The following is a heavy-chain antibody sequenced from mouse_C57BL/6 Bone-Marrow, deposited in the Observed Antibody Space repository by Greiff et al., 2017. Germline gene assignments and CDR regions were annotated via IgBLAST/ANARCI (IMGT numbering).Heavy chain of an antibody. J-gene: IGHJ1*03. D-gene: IGHD1-1*01. CDR1: GYTFTSYW. CDR2: IHPNSGST. V-gene: IGHV1-64*01. Sequence: VQLQQPGAELVKPGASVKLSCKASGYTFTSYWMPWVKQRPGQGLEWIGMIHPNSGSTNYNEKFKSKATLTVDKSSSTAYMQLSSLTSEDSAVYYCAREGGIYYYGSSWYFDVWGTGTTVTVSS. CDR3: AREGGIYYYGSSWYFDV.